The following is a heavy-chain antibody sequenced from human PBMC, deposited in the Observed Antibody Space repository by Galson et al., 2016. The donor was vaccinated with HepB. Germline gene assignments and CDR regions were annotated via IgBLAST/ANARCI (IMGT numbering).Heavy chain of an antibody. Sequence: SLRLSCAASGFTFSGHWMSWVRQAPGKGLEWVAHIKEDGGEKWYVDSVKGRFTIPRDNADNSLYLQMNSLRPEDTAVYYCARETGVTVPDYWGQGTLVAVSS. CDR1: GFTFSGHW. D-gene: IGHD3-10*01. V-gene: IGHV3-7*03. CDR2: IKEDGGEK. J-gene: IGHJ4*02. CDR3: ARETGVTVPDY.